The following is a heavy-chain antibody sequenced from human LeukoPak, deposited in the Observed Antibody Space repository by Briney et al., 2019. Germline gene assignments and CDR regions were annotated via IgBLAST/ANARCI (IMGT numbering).Heavy chain of an antibody. V-gene: IGHV4-39*07. J-gene: IGHJ5*02. CDR2: IYYSGST. CDR3: ARATLTGYSSNWFDP. Sequence: SETLSLTCTVSGGSISSSSYYWGWIRQPPGKGLEWIGSIYYSGSTYYNPSLKSRVTISVDTSKNQFSLKLSSVTAADTAVYYCARATLTGYSSNWFDPWGQGTLVTVSS. D-gene: IGHD3-9*01. CDR1: GGSISSSSYY.